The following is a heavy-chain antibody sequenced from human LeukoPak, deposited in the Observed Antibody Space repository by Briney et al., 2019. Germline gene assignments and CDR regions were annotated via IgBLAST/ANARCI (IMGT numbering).Heavy chain of an antibody. D-gene: IGHD6-19*01. V-gene: IGHV4-39*01. CDR2: IYYTGTT. CDR3: TRLGRSGWYRDYVDF. CDR1: GDSVNRYNYY. Sequence: SETLSLTCVVSGDSVNRYNYYWGWIRQSPGKGLGWIGSIYYTGTTYSNPSLQSRVTMSIDTSKNQFSLNLSSVTAADTGVYDCTRLGRSGWYRDYVDFWGQGTLVTVSS. J-gene: IGHJ4*02.